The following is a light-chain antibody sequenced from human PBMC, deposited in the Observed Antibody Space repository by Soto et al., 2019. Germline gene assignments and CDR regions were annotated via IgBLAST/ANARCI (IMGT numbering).Light chain of an antibody. V-gene: IGKV3-11*01. CDR1: KSVRSF. CDR2: DAS. CDR3: QQRSDPPSFT. J-gene: IGKJ4*01. Sequence: EVLLTQSPATLSLSPGERATLSCRASKSVRSFLAWYQQKPGQAPRLLIYDASNRATGIPARFSGSGSGTDFTHTISSLEPEDFAVYYCQQRSDPPSFTFGGGTKVEIK.